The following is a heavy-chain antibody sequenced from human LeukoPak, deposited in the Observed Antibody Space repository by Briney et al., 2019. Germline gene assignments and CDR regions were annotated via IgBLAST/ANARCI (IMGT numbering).Heavy chain of an antibody. J-gene: IGHJ3*02. V-gene: IGHV4-34*01. CDR2: IDHTGNS. CDR3: ARASQRETYFNAFDI. CDR1: VGTFSGHY. Sequence: SETLSPTCAVYVGTFSGHYWSWIRQPPGKGLEWIGEIDHTGNSNYKSSLKSRVTISVDTSKNQFSLSLNSVTAADTAVYYCARASQRETYFNAFDIWGQGTMVTVSS. D-gene: IGHD1-26*01.